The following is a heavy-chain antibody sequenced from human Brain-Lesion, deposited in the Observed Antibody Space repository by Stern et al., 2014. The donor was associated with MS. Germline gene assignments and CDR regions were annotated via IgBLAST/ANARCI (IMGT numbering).Heavy chain of an antibody. CDR2: ISYDGNRN. D-gene: IGHD3-22*01. J-gene: IGHJ6*02. Sequence: VPLVESGGGVVQPGRSLRLSCAASGFTFSSHGMHWVRQAPGKGLEWVALISYDGNRNYYGDSVKGRFTISRDNSQKMLYLQMNSLRAEDTAVYYCAKGGDYYDSSAYYYEGNYYQYGLDVWGQGTAVTVSS. CDR3: AKGGDYYDSSAYYYEGNYYQYGLDV. V-gene: IGHV3-30*18. CDR1: GFTFSSHG.